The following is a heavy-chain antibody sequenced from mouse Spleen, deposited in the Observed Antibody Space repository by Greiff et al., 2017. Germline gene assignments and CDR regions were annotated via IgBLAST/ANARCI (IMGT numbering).Heavy chain of an antibody. CDR2: IHPSDSDT. D-gene: IGHD1-1*01. CDR3: AIGATTVVAPY. Sequence: QVQLKQPGAELVKPGASVKVSCKASGYTFTSYWMHWVKQRPGQGLEWIGGIHPSDSDTNYNQKFKGKATLTVDKSSSTAYMQLSSLTSEDSAVYYCAIGATTVVAPYWGQGTTLTVSS. CDR1: GYTFTSYW. V-gene: IGHV1-74*01. J-gene: IGHJ2*01.